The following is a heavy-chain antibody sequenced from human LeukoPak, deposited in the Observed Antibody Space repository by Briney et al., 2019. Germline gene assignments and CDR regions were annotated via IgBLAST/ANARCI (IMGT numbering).Heavy chain of an antibody. Sequence: KTSQTLSLTCTVSGGSISSGANYWSWIRQPPGRGLEWIGYISHSESAYYSPSLESRVTISVDKSKNQFSLKLSSVTAADTAVYYCAIRDNWNDSFDYWGQGTLVTVSS. CDR1: GGSISSGANY. CDR3: AIRDNWNDSFDY. J-gene: IGHJ4*02. D-gene: IGHD1-1*01. CDR2: ISHSESA. V-gene: IGHV4-30-2*01.